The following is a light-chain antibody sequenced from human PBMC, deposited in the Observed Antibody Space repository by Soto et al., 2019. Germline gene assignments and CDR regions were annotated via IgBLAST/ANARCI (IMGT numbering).Light chain of an antibody. CDR1: SSDVGSYNL. Sequence: QSVLTQPASVSGSPGQSITISCTGTSSDVGSYNLVSWYQQYPGKAPKLMIFEGSKRPSGVSNRFSGSKSGNTASLTISGLQAEDEADYYCSSYTSSSTHVFGTGTKVTVL. CDR3: SSYTSSSTHV. V-gene: IGLV2-14*02. J-gene: IGLJ1*01. CDR2: EGS.